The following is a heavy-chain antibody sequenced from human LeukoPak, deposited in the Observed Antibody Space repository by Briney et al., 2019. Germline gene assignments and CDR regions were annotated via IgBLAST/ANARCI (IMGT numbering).Heavy chain of an antibody. CDR2: ISSSSSTI. CDR3: ARDMSSSGWYDHGGMDV. D-gene: IGHD6-19*01. Sequence: GGSLRLSCAASGFTFSSYSMNWVRQAPGKGPEWVSYISSSSSTIYYADSVKGRFTISRDNAKNSLYLQMNSLRAEDTAVYYCARDMSSSGWYDHGGMDVWGQGTTVTVSS. V-gene: IGHV3-48*01. J-gene: IGHJ6*02. CDR1: GFTFSSYS.